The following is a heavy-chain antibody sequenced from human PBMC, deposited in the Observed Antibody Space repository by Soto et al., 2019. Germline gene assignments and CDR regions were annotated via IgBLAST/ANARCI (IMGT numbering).Heavy chain of an antibody. CDR1: GFTVSSNY. V-gene: IGHV3-66*01. D-gene: IGHD1-26*01. CDR2: IYSGGTT. CDR3: ARDREGYFDY. J-gene: IGHJ4*02. Sequence: EVQLVESGGGLVQPGGSLRLSCAASGFTVSSNYMSWVRQAPGKGLEWLSVIYSGGTTYYADSVKGRFTISRDNSKNTLYLQMNSLRAEDTAVYYCARDREGYFDYWGQGTLVTVSS.